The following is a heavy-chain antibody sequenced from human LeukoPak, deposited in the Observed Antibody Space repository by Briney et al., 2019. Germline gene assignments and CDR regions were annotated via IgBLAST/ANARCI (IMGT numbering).Heavy chain of an antibody. CDR3: ARSGSAQARGMNWFDP. CDR1: GGSFSGYY. J-gene: IGHJ5*02. V-gene: IGHV4-34*01. D-gene: IGHD3-10*01. CDR2: INHSGST. Sequence: PSETLSLTCAVYGGSFSGYYWSWIRQPPGKGLEWIGEINHSGSTNYNPSLKSRVTISVDTSKNQFSLKLSSVTAADTAVYYCARSGSAQARGMNWFDPWGQGTLVTVSS.